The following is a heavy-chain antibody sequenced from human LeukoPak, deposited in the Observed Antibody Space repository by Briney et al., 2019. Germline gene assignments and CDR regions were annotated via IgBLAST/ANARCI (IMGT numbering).Heavy chain of an antibody. Sequence: SETLFLTCTVSGGSISSRSYYWGWIRQPPGKGLEWIGSIYYSGSTYYNPSLQSRVTISVDTSKNQFSLKLNSVTAADTAVYYCARGLASGYPPVPFDSWGQGTLVTVSS. CDR1: GGSISSRSYY. V-gene: IGHV4-39*01. D-gene: IGHD3-3*01. J-gene: IGHJ4*02. CDR3: ARGLASGYPPVPFDS. CDR2: IYYSGST.